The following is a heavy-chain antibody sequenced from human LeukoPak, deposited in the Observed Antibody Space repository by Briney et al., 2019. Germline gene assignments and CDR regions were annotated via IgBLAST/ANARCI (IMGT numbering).Heavy chain of an antibody. D-gene: IGHD3-10*01. J-gene: IGHJ4*02. CDR1: GFTFSDYY. CDR2: ISSSGSTI. V-gene: IGHV3-11*01. CDR3: ARSPADYYGSGSYSAFDY. Sequence: GGSLRLSCAASGFTFSDYYMSWIRQAPGKGLEWVSYISSSGSTIYYADSVKGRFTISRDNSKNTLYLQMNSLRAEDTAVYYCARSPADYYGSGSYSAFDYWGQGTLVTVSS.